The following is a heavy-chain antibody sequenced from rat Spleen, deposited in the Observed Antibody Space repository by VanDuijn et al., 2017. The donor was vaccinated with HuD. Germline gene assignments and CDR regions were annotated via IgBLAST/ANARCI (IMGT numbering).Heavy chain of an antibody. D-gene: IGHD1-7*01. CDR3: TRGHTSGY. CDR1: GFTFNNYW. V-gene: IGHV5-31*01. Sequence: EVQLVESGGGLVQPGRSLKLSCVASGFTFNNYWMTWIRQSPGKGLEWVASITNVAGRTHYPDSVKGRFTVSRDNAKSTLYLQMNSLRSEDTAAYYCTRGHTSGYWGQGVMVTVSS. CDR2: ITNVAGRT. J-gene: IGHJ2*01.